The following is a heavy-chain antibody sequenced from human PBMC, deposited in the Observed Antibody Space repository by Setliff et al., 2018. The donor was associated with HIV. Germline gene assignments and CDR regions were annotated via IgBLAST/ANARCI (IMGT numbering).Heavy chain of an antibody. Sequence: GGSLRLSCATSGFTFGDFTMSWVRQAPGKGLEWVGFIRSKAYGGTTEYAASVKGRFTISRDDSKSIAFLQMNSLRAEDTTVYYCAKEDGPCQLWLCGYFDLWGRGTLVTVSS. CDR1: GFTFGDFT. CDR2: IRSKAYGGTT. V-gene: IGHV3-49*04. D-gene: IGHD5-18*01. J-gene: IGHJ2*01. CDR3: AKEDGPCQLWLCGYFDL.